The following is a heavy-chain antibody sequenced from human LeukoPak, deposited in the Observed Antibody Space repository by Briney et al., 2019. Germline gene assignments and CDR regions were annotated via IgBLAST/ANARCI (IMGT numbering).Heavy chain of an antibody. J-gene: IGHJ4*02. Sequence: PSGGSLRLSCAASGFTVSSNYMSWVRQAPGKGLEWVSVIYSGGSTYYADSVKGRFTISRDNSKNTLYLQMNSLRAEDTAVYYCVRDDDRPDNGLDYWGQGTLVTVSS. V-gene: IGHV3-66*01. D-gene: IGHD3-22*01. CDR2: IYSGGST. CDR1: GFTVSSNY. CDR3: VRDDDRPDNGLDY.